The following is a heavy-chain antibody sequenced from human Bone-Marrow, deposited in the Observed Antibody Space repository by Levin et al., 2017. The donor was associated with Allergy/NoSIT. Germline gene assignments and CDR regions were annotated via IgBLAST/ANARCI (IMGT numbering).Heavy chain of an antibody. CDR2: ISWNSGTI. Sequence: PGGSPRLSCAASGFRFDDFAMHWVRQLPGKGLEWVSGISWNSGTIAYADSVKGRFTIPRDSAKTSLYLQMNSLREEDTAFYYCGKGGGGYKMDWFDSWGQGTQVTVSS. V-gene: IGHV3-9*01. D-gene: IGHD1-26*01. CDR1: GFRFDDFA. J-gene: IGHJ5*01. CDR3: GKGGGGYKMDWFDS.